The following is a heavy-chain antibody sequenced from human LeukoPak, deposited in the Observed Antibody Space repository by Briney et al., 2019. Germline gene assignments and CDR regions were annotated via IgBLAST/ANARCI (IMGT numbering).Heavy chain of an antibody. J-gene: IGHJ5*02. V-gene: IGHV3-23*01. D-gene: IGHD3-22*01. CDR2: ISGRGASI. CDR3: AKSRYYDSSGWFDT. CDR1: GFTFSSYA. Sequence: TGGSLRLSCAASGFTFSSYAMNWVRQAPGKGLEWVSGISGRGASIYYADSVKGRFTISRDNSKNTLYLQMNSLRAEDTAVYYCAKSRYYDSSGWFDTWGQGTLATVSS.